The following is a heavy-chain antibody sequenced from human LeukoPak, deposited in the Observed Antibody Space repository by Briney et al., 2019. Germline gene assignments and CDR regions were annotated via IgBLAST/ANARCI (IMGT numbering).Heavy chain of an antibody. D-gene: IGHD2-2*01. CDR2: IKQDGSEK. Sequence: GESLRLSCAASGFTFSSYWMSWVRQAPGKGLEWVANIKQDGSEKYYVDSVKGRFTISRDNAKNSLYLQMDSLRAEDTAVYYCASSDQLLSDAFDIWGQGTMVTVSS. V-gene: IGHV3-7*01. CDR3: ASSDQLLSDAFDI. J-gene: IGHJ3*02. CDR1: GFTFSSYW.